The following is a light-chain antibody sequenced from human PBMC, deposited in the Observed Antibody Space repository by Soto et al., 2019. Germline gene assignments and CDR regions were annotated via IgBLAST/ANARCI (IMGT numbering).Light chain of an antibody. CDR1: QSIFNNY. V-gene: IGKV3-20*01. J-gene: IGKJ2*01. CDR2: GAS. CDR3: QQYGGSPFT. Sequence: EIVLTQSPGTLSSSPRERATLSCRASQSIFNNYLAWYQQKPGQAPRLLVYGASFRATGIPDRFSGSGSGTDFTXTXSRLEXXDFAVYYCQQYGGSPFTFGQGTRLEIK.